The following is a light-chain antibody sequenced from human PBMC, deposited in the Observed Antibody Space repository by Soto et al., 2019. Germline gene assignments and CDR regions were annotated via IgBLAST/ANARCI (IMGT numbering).Light chain of an antibody. CDR3: QQYAASPLT. Sequence: EIVLTQSSGTLSLSPGERVTLSCRASQSFSSNYLAWYQQKSGQAPRLLIYRASTRATGIPDRFSGSGSGTEFSLIISRLEPEDFAVYYCQQYAASPLTFGGGTKLEIK. CDR2: RAS. J-gene: IGKJ4*01. V-gene: IGKV3-20*01. CDR1: QSFSSNY.